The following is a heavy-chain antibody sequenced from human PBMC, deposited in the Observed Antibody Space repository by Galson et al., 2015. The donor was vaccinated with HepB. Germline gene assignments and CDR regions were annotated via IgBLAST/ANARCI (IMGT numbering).Heavy chain of an antibody. CDR2: ISYDGSNK. V-gene: IGHV3-30*04. J-gene: IGHJ4*02. D-gene: IGHD4-17*01. Sequence: SLRLSCAASGFTFSSYAMHWVRQAPGKGLEWVAVISYDGSNKYYADSVKGRFTISRDNSKNTLYLQMNSLRAEDTAVYYCARTYGDYEVDYWGQGTLVTVSS. CDR3: ARTYGDYEVDY. CDR1: GFTFSSYA.